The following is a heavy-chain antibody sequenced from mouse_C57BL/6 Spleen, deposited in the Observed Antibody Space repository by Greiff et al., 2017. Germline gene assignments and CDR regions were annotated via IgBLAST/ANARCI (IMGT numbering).Heavy chain of an antibody. CDR3: ARSHCNPSMDY. D-gene: IGHD2-1*01. CDR2: ISRGSSTI. CDR1: GFTFSDYG. Sequence: EVKLVESGGGLVKPGGSLKLSCAASGFTFSDYGMHWVRQAPEKGLEWVAYISRGSSTIYYAETVKGRFTISRDNAKNTLFLQKTSLRSEDTAMYYCARSHCNPSMDYWGQGTSVTVSS. V-gene: IGHV5-17*01. J-gene: IGHJ4*01.